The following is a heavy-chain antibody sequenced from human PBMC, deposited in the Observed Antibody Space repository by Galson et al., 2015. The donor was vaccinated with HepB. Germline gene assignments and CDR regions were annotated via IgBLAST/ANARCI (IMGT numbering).Heavy chain of an antibody. CDR3: ARGEERYSSSWLFDY. CDR2: ISAYNGNT. D-gene: IGHD6-13*01. J-gene: IGHJ4*02. CDR1: GYTFTSYG. V-gene: IGHV1-18*01. Sequence: SVKVSCKASGYTFTSYGISWVRQAPGQGLEWTGWISAYNGNTNYAQKLQGRVTMTTDTSTSTAYMELRSLRSDDTAVYYCARGEERYSSSWLFDYWGQGTLVTVSS.